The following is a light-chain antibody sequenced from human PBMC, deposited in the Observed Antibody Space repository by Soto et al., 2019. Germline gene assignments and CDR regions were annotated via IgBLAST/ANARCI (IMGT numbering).Light chain of an antibody. V-gene: IGLV1-51*02. CDR3: GTWDSSLSAGV. CDR2: ENN. CDR1: SSDIGKNY. J-gene: IGLJ3*02. Sequence: QPVLTQPPSVSAAPGQKVTISCSGSSSDIGKNYVSWYQQLPGTAPKLLIYENNKRPSGIPDRFSGSKSGTSATLGITGLQTGDEADYYCGTWDSSLSAGVFGGGTKLTVL.